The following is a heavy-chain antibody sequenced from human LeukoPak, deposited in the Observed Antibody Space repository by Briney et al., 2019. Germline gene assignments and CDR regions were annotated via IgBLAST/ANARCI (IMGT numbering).Heavy chain of an antibody. CDR2: IIQDGSNT. D-gene: IGHD2-8*02. CDR3: ARDASSYCSENTCYWAFDY. CDR1: GFSLNSYW. Sequence: GASLRLSWAAAGFSLNSYWMSWVRQAPRKGLEWVAKIIQDGSNTYYVDSVKGRFTISRDNAKNSSYLQMNSLRGEDTAVYYCARDASSYCSENTCYWAFDYWGQGTLVTVSS. V-gene: IGHV3-7*01. J-gene: IGHJ4*02.